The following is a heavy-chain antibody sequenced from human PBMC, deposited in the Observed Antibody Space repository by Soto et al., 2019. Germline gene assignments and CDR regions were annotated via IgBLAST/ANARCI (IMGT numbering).Heavy chain of an antibody. CDR1: GGSFTSYI. J-gene: IGHJ6*03. CDR2: IIPIQGTA. V-gene: IGHV1-69*08. D-gene: IGHD3-16*01. Sequence: QVQLVQSGAEVKKPGSSVKVSCEASGGSFTSYIFTWVRQAPGQGLEWMGRIIPIQGTANYALKFQDRVTIAADKSTKTAYMELRCLRPEETALYYCAKSLVVVNNAYMDVWGKGTTVTVSS. CDR3: AKSLVVVNNAYMDV.